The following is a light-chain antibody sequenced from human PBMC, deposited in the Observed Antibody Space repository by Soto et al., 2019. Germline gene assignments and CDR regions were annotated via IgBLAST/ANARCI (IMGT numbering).Light chain of an antibody. J-gene: IGKJ1*01. CDR3: QQYNNWPQT. CDR1: QSVSGN. Sequence: EIVMTQSPATLSVSPGERATLSCRASQSVSGNLAWYQQKPGQAPRLLIYGASTRATGITVRFSGSGSGTEFTLTISSLQSEDFAVYYCQQYNNWPQTFGQGTKVELK. V-gene: IGKV3-15*01. CDR2: GAS.